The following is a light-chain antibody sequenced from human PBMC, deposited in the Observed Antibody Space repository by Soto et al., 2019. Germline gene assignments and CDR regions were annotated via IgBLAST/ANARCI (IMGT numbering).Light chain of an antibody. V-gene: IGKV3-20*01. CDR3: QEYDGAPIT. J-gene: IGKJ1*01. CDR1: QSIRSER. Sequence: EIVTTQSPATLSVSPGETATLSCRASQSIRSERLAWYQQKPGQAPRLVIFDASNRASGMPERFSGSGSGTDFTLTIARLEPEDFAVYYCQEYDGAPITFGLGTKVDIK. CDR2: DAS.